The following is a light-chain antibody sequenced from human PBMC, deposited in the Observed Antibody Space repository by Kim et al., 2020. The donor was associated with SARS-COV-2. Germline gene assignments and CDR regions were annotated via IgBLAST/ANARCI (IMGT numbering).Light chain of an antibody. CDR1: QGISRW. J-gene: IGKJ2*01. V-gene: IGKV1D-16*01. CDR3: QQYNSYPYT. CDR2: DAS. Sequence: ATVRDKVNMPCQASQGISRWLAWYQQKPETAPTYLIYDASSLQSGVPSRFSGSGSGTDFTLNICSLQPEDFATYYCQQYNSYPYTYGQGTKLE.